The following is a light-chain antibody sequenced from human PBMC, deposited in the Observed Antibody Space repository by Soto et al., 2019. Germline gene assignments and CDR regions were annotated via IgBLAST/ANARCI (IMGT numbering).Light chain of an antibody. J-gene: IGLJ1*01. CDR3: SSHAGSNNVYV. Sequence: LTQPASVSGSPGQWITISCTGTSSDVGGYNYVSWYQHHPGKAPKVVIYDVSDRPSGVSNRFSGSKSGNTASLTISGLQAEDEADYYCSSHAGSNNVYVFGTGTKVTVL. V-gene: IGLV2-14*03. CDR1: SSDVGGYNY. CDR2: DVS.